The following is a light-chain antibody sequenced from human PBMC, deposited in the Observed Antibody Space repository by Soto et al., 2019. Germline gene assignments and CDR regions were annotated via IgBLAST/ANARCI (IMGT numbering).Light chain of an antibody. CDR3: ISYTTSVTYV. J-gene: IGLJ1*01. CDR1: SSDVGAYNY. V-gene: IGLV2-14*03. Sequence: QTVLTQPASVSGSPGQSITISCTGTSSDVGAYNYVSWYQQHPGKAPKLIISAVSSRPSGVSDRFSASKSGNTASLTISGLQAEDEAEYYCISYTTSVTYVFGTWTKLTVL. CDR2: AVS.